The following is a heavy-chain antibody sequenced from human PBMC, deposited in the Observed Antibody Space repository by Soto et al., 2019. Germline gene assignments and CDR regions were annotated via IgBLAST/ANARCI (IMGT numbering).Heavy chain of an antibody. J-gene: IGHJ4*02. Sequence: QVQLQESGPGLVKPSQTLSLTCTVSGGSISSGGYYWSWIRQHPGKGLEWIGYIYYSGSTYYNPSLKSRVTISVDRSKNQFSLKLSSVTAADTAVYYCARGSARRGVFDYWGQGTLVTVSS. V-gene: IGHV4-31*03. CDR3: ARGSARRGVFDY. CDR2: IYYSGST. D-gene: IGHD3-10*01. CDR1: GGSISSGGYY.